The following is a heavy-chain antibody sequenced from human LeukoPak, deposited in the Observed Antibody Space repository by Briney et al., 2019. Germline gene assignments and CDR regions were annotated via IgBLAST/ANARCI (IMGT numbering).Heavy chain of an antibody. J-gene: IGHJ6*02. D-gene: IGHD2-8*02. Sequence: SETLSLTCTVSGGSVTNYYWTWIRQPAGRGLEWNGRTSDSGITNYNPSLERRVTMSADTSKNQFFLKVTSVTAADTAVYYCARDSPTGGYNSRDNPYFYGLDVWGQGTTVTVSS. CDR1: GGSVTNYY. CDR2: TSDSGIT. V-gene: IGHV4-4*07. CDR3: ARDSPTGGYNSRDNPYFYGLDV.